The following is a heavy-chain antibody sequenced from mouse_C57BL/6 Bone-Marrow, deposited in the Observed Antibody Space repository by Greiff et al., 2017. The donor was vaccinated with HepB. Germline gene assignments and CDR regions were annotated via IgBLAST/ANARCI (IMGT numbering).Heavy chain of an antibody. Sequence: QVQLKESGAELAKPGASVKLSCKASGYTFTSYWMHWVKQRPGQGLEWIGYINPSSGYTKYNQKFKDKATLTADKSSSTAYMQLSSLTYEDSAVYYCASEPNYSNYKNWFAYWGQGTLVTVSA. D-gene: IGHD2-5*01. J-gene: IGHJ3*01. CDR3: ASEPNYSNYKNWFAY. CDR1: GYTFTSYW. CDR2: INPSSGYT. V-gene: IGHV1-7*01.